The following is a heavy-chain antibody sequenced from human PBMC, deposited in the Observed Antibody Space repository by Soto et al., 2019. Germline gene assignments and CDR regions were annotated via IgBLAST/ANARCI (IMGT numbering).Heavy chain of an antibody. CDR1: GFTFSSYA. CDR2: ISYDGSNK. D-gene: IGHD6-6*01. Sequence: QVQLVESGGGVVQPGRSLRLSCAASGFTFSSYAMHWVRQAPGKGLEWVAVISYDGSNKYYADSVKGRFTISRDNSKNTLYLQMNSLIAEDTAVYYCARAEVYSSSSFDYWGQGTLVTVSS. V-gene: IGHV3-30-3*01. J-gene: IGHJ4*02. CDR3: ARAEVYSSSSFDY.